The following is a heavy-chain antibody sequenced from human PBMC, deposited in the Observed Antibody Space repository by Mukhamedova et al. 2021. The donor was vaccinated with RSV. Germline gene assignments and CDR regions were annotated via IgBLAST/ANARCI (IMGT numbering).Heavy chain of an antibody. Sequence: QSTWEGLEWVANIKEDGSEKFYVDSVKGRFTISRDNAKNSLHLQMNSLRGEDTAVYHCARVEFGRFVDHWYFTLWGRGTLVTVSS. CDR3: ARVEFGRFVDHWYFTL. D-gene: IGHD3-16*02. J-gene: IGHJ2*01. CDR2: IKEDGSEK. V-gene: IGHV3-7*01.